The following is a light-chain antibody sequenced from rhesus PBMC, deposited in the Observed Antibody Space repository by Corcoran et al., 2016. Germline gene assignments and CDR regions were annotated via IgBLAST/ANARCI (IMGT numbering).Light chain of an antibody. CDR1: SRDIGGHNY. Sequence: QSAPTQPPSVSGSPGQSVTISCTGTSRDIGGHNYVSWYQQHPGKAPKLMIYGVSNRPSGFSDRFSGSKYGNTASLTISGLQAEVEADYYCCSYTASSPFIFGAGTRLTVL. CDR3: CSYTASSPFI. V-gene: IGLV2S7*01. J-gene: IGLJ1*01. CDR2: GVS.